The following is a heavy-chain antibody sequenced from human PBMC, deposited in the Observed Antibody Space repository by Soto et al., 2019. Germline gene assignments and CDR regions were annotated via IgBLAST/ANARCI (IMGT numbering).Heavy chain of an antibody. J-gene: IGHJ4*02. CDR1: GGTFSSYA. D-gene: IGHD2-2*01. V-gene: IGHV1-69*06. CDR3: ARDSPDYCSSTSCYPWYFDY. Sequence: GASVKVSCKASGGTFSSYAISWVRQAPGQGLEWMGGIIPIFGTANYAQKFQGRVTITADKSTSTAYMELSSLRSEDTAVYYCARDSPDYCSSTSCYPWYFDYWGQGTLVTVSS. CDR2: IIPIFGTA.